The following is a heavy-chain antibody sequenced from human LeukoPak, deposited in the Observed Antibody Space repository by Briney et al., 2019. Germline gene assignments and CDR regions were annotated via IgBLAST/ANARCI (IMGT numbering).Heavy chain of an antibody. V-gene: IGHV3-20*04. D-gene: IGHD3-10*01. Sequence: GGSLRLSCAASGFIFDDYGMSWVRQAPGKGLEWVSGINWNGGSTGYADSVKGRFTISRDNAKNSLYLQMNSLRAEDTALYCCARDFWGSGQGGFDYWGQGTLVTVSS. J-gene: IGHJ4*02. CDR2: INWNGGST. CDR3: ARDFWGSGQGGFDY. CDR1: GFIFDDYG.